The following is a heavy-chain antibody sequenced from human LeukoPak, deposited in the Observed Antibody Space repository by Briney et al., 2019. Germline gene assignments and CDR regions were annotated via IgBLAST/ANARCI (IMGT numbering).Heavy chain of an antibody. CDR1: GYTFTSYA. Sequence: ASVKVSCKASGYTFTSYAMHWVRQAPGQRLEWTGWINAGNGNTKYSQKFQGRVTITRDTSASTAYMELSSLRSEDTAVYYCARDQSSSWYYFDYWGQGTLVTVSS. CDR2: INAGNGNT. V-gene: IGHV1-3*01. D-gene: IGHD6-13*01. J-gene: IGHJ4*02. CDR3: ARDQSSSWYYFDY.